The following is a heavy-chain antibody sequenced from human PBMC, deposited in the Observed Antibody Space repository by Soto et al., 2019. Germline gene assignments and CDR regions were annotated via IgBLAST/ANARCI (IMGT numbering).Heavy chain of an antibody. CDR2: ISATSDAA. CDR3: GKYSGRYPVYNGMNV. D-gene: IGHD1-26*01. Sequence: EVQLLESGGGLVQPGGSLRLSCAASGFPFSTSAMNWVRQAPGKGLEWVSIISATSDAAYYAESVKGRFTSSRDNSKNTLYLQMNSLRPEDTAMYYCGKYSGRYPVYNGMNVWGQGTTVTVSS. CDR1: GFPFSTSA. J-gene: IGHJ6*02. V-gene: IGHV3-23*01.